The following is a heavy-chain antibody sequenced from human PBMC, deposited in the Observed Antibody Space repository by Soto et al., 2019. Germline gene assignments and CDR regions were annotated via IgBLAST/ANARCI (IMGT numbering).Heavy chain of an antibody. CDR2: IYYSGST. CDR3: AREGYCSSTSCYNEFDP. D-gene: IGHD2-2*02. CDR1: GGSISSYC. J-gene: IGHJ5*02. Sequence: SETLSLTCTVAGGSISSYCWSWIRPPPGKGLEWIGYIYYSGSTNYNPSLKSRVTISVDTSKNQFSLKLSSVTAADTAVYYCAREGYCSSTSCYNEFDPWGQGTLVTVSS. V-gene: IGHV4-59*01.